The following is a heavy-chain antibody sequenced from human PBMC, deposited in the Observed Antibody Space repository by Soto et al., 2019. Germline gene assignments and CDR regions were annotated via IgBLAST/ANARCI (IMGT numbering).Heavy chain of an antibody. CDR2: IYYSGRT. CDR3: AIYENSGSRGFQH. CDR1: GGSISSGSDY. Sequence: QVQLQESGPGLVKPSQTLSLTCTVSGGSISSGSDYWRWIRQHAGKGLEWIGYIYYSGRTYYSPSLKSRVTRSVDTSKNQFSLKLSSLNAADPAVYYCAIYENSGSRGFQHWGQGTLVTVSS. D-gene: IGHD3-22*01. J-gene: IGHJ1*01. V-gene: IGHV4-31*03.